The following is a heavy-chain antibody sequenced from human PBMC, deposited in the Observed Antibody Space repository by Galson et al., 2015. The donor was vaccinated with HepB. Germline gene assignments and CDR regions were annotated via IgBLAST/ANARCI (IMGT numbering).Heavy chain of an antibody. CDR3: ARATLGWFDP. CDR2: ISSSSTTI. CDR1: TFIFSTYS. J-gene: IGHJ5*02. D-gene: IGHD2/OR15-2a*01. Sequence: SLRLSCAASTFIFSTYSMNWVRQAPGKGLEWVSYISSSSTTIYYADSVKGRFTICRDNAKNSLYLQMNSLRAEDSAVYYCARATLGWFDPWGKGTLVTVSS. V-gene: IGHV3-48*04.